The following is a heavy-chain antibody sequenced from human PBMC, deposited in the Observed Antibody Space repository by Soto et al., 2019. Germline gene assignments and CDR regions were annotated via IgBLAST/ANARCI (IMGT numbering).Heavy chain of an antibody. J-gene: IGHJ6*02. V-gene: IGHV3-53*01. D-gene: IGHD2-15*01. CDR2: IYSGGST. CDR3: ARWGGTPRYGMDV. Sequence: GGSLRLSCAASGFTVSSNYMSWVRQAPGKGLEWVSVIYSGGSTYYADSVKGRFTISRDNSKNTLYLQMNSLRAEDTAVYYCARWGGTPRYGMDVWGQGTTVTVSS. CDR1: GFTVSSNY.